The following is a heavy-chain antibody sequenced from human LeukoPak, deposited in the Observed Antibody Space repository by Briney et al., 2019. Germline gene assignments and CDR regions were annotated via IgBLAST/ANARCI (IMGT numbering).Heavy chain of an antibody. V-gene: IGHV5-51*01. CDR3: VRLEAARYFDY. CDR2: IYPSDSDT. Sequence: GESLKISCKGYGYSFTSYWIGWVRQMPGKGLEWMGIIYPSDSDTRYSPSFQGLVTISADKSISTAYLQWSSLKASDTAMYYCVRLEAARYFDYWGQGALVTVSS. CDR1: GYSFTSYW. J-gene: IGHJ4*02. D-gene: IGHD6-13*01.